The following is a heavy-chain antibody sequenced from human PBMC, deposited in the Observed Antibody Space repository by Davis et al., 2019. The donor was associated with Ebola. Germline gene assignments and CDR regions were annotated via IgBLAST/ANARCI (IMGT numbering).Heavy chain of an antibody. J-gene: IGHJ5*02. D-gene: IGHD6-6*01. Sequence: PSETLSLTCTVSGDSILNNNYHWGWIRQPPGKGLEWIGTMFYSGSTNYHPSLKSRVTMSIDTSNNHFSLKLSSLTAADTAVYFCATTYSSSGHLDRWGQGTLVTVSS. CDR1: GDSILNNNYH. CDR3: ATTYSSSGHLDR. V-gene: IGHV4-39*02. CDR2: MFYSGST.